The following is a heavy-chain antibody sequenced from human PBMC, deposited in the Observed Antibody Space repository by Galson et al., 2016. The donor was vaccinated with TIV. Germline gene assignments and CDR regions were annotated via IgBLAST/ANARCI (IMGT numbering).Heavy chain of an antibody. Sequence: QSGAEVKKTGESLKISCKGSGYNFITYWIGWARQMPGKGLEWMGIIFPSDSDNRYGPSFEGQVTISADKSASTISLQWTSLKTSDSGIYYCARRGGSDSPARAFDIWGQGTMVTVSS. V-gene: IGHV5-51*01. D-gene: IGHD2-21*01. J-gene: IGHJ3*02. CDR2: IFPSDSDN. CDR3: ARRGGSDSPARAFDI. CDR1: GYNFITYW.